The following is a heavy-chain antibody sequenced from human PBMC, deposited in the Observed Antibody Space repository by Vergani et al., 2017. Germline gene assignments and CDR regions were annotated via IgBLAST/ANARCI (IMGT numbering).Heavy chain of an antibody. CDR1: GPKFSDHY. CDR2: ISPGASTV. Sequence: LEESGGGSVKPGGSLRLSCAASGPKFSDHYMSWIRQAPGKGLEWVSNISPGASTVSYTDSVTGRFTVSRDNDKNSLTLDMTTLRVEDTAVYYCAKKPGITTTRHYYAMDVWGQGTTVTVSS. D-gene: IGHD1-20*01. J-gene: IGHJ6*02. V-gene: IGHV3-11*04. CDR3: AKKPGITTTRHYYAMDV.